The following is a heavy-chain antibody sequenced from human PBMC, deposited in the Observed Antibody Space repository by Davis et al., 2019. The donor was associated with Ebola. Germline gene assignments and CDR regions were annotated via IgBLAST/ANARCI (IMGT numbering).Heavy chain of an antibody. D-gene: IGHD1-26*01. CDR1: GFSFSSYG. CDR3: AKAVNSGGHPHHYYYMDV. CDR2: IRHDESKI. V-gene: IGHV3-30*02. J-gene: IGHJ6*03. Sequence: PWGSLRLSCAASGFSFSSYGMHWVRQAPGKGLEWVAFIRHDESKIYYGDSVKGRFIISRDNSKNTLDLQMNSLRVEDTAVYYCAKAVNSGGHPHHYYYMDVWGKGTTVTVSS.